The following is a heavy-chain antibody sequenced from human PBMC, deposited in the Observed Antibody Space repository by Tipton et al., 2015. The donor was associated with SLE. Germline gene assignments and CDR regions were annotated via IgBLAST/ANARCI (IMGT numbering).Heavy chain of an antibody. J-gene: IGHJ6*02. V-gene: IGHV4-38-2*01. D-gene: IGHD3-3*01. CDR3: ARVFVGV. CDR1: GYSIGGGYY. CDR2: IFHGGST. Sequence: TLSLTCAVSGYSIGGGYYWGWIRQSPGKGLEWIGTIFHGGSTYNPSLKSRVTISVDTSKNQFSLKLSSVTAADTAVYYCARVFVGVWGQGTTVTVSS.